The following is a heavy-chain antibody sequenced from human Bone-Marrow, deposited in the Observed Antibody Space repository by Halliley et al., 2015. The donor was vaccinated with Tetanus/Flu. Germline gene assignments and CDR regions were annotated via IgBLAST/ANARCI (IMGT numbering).Heavy chain of an antibody. CDR2: AYYRSKWYD. D-gene: IGHD6-19*01. J-gene: IGHJ4*02. CDR1: GDSISSNNAA. Sequence: GLVKPSQTLSLTCTISGDSISSNNAAWNWIRQSPSRGLEWLGRAYYRSKWYDDYSVSVKRRITINPDTSKNQFSLQLNSVTPEDTAVYYCARNGESTGWCYFDYWGQGTLVTVSA. V-gene: IGHV6-1*01. CDR3: ARNGESTGWCYFDY.